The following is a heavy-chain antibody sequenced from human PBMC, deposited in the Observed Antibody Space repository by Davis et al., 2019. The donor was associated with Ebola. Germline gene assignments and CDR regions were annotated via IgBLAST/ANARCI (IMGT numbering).Heavy chain of an antibody. CDR3: ARIPNAYGDYGAFDM. V-gene: IGHV2-70*11. D-gene: IGHD4-17*01. CDR2: IDWDDGK. J-gene: IGHJ3*02. CDR1: GVSITYHYW. Sequence: TLSLTCTVSGVSITYHYWSWIRQPPGKALEWLARIDWDDGKYYTTSLKTRLTISKDTSKDQVVLTMTNVDPVDTATYYCARIPNAYGDYGAFDMWGQGTMVTVSS.